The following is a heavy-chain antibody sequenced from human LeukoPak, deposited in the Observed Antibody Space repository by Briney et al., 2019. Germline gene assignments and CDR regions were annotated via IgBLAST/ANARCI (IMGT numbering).Heavy chain of an antibody. D-gene: IGHD7-27*01. CDR3: ARDATGDSMMWRYGYYYYYMDV. V-gene: IGHV1-46*01. Sequence: ASVKVSCKASGYTFTSYYMHWVRQAPGQGLEWMGIINPSGGSTSYAQKLQGRVTMTTDTSTSTAYMELRSLRSDDTAVYYCARDATGDSMMWRYGYYYYYMDVWGKGTTVTVSS. J-gene: IGHJ6*03. CDR1: GYTFTSYY. CDR2: INPSGGST.